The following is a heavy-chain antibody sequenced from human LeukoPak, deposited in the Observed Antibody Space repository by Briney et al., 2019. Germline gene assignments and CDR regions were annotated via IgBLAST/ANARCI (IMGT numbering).Heavy chain of an antibody. CDR3: VVLPAH. Sequence: PETLSLTCTVSGGSISSYYWSWIRQPAGKGLEWIGRIYTSGSTNYNPSLKSRVTMSVDTSRSQFSLKLSSVTAADTAVYYCVVLPAHWGQGTLVTVST. J-gene: IGHJ4*02. CDR1: GGSISSYY. CDR2: IYTSGST. D-gene: IGHD3-16*02. V-gene: IGHV4-4*07.